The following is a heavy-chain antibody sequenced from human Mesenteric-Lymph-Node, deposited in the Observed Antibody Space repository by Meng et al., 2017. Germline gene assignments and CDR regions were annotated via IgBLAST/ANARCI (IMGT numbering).Heavy chain of an antibody. CDR3: ARPGGYGGKSYYYGMDV. D-gene: IGHD4-23*01. CDR2: IYPGDSDT. V-gene: IGHV5-51*01. CDR1: GYSFTSYW. Sequence: GESLKISCEGSGYSFTSYWIAWVRQMPGKGLEWKGIIYPGDSDTRYSPSFQGQVTISADKSISTAYLQWSSLKASDTAKYYCARPGGYGGKSYYYGMDVWGQGTTVTVSS. J-gene: IGHJ6*02.